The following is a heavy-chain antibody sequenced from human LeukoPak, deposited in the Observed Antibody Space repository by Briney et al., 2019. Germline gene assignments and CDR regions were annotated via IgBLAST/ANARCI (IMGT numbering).Heavy chain of an antibody. CDR2: ISGSGGST. D-gene: IGHD3-10*01. CDR3: AKDVTVGVRGVINDY. V-gene: IGHV3-23*01. CDR1: GFTFSSYA. Sequence: AGSLTLSCAASGFTFSSYAMSWVRQAPGKGLEWVSSISGSGGSTYYADFVTGRFTISRDNSKNTLYLQMNSLRAEDTAVYYCAKDVTVGVRGVINDYWGQGTLVTVSS. J-gene: IGHJ4*02.